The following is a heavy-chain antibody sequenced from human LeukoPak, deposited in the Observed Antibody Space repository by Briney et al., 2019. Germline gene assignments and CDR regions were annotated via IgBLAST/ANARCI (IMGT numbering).Heavy chain of an antibody. J-gene: IGHJ4*02. CDR3: ASSRFDWLPYFEY. CDR1: RLTLSSYA. Sequence: SGGSLRLSCAASRLTLSSYAMDWVRQPPGKGLEWVAVIPYDGNNKYYADSVRGRFTISRDNSKNTLYLQMNSLRPEDTAVYYCASSRFDWLPYFEYWGQGTLVTVSS. CDR2: IPYDGNNK. V-gene: IGHV3-30-3*01. D-gene: IGHD3-9*01.